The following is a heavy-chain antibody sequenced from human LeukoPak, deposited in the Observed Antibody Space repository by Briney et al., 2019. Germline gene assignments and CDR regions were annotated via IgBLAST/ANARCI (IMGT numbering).Heavy chain of an antibody. CDR3: ARHQTTVVTPADY. J-gene: IGHJ4*02. Sequence: PSETLSLTCAVSGYSISSGYYWGWIRQPPGKGLEWIGSMYHSGSTYYNPSLKSRVTIPVDTSKNQFSLKLSSVTAADTAVYYCARHQTTVVTPADYWGQGTLVTVSS. D-gene: IGHD4-23*01. CDR2: MYHSGST. V-gene: IGHV4-38-2*01. CDR1: GYSISSGYY.